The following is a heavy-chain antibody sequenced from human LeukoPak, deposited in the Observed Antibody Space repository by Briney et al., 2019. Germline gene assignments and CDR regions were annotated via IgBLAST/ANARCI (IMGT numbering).Heavy chain of an antibody. Sequence: GGSLRLSCAASGFTFSDYYMSWIRQAPGKGLEWISHISGSSSYTKYADSVKGRFTISRDNAEKSMYLQMHSLTADDTAVYYCAGTFGSSGWFDPWGQGTLVTVSS. CDR3: AGTFGSSGWFDP. D-gene: IGHD3-16*01. V-gene: IGHV3-11*03. CDR1: GFTFSDYY. J-gene: IGHJ5*02. CDR2: ISGSSSYT.